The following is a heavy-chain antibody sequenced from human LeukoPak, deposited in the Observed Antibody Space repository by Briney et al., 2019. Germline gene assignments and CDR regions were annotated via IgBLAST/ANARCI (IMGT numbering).Heavy chain of an antibody. CDR2: VYYSGST. CDR3: ARSYFSLGAFDI. Sequence: ASETLSLTCGVSGYSIRTGYYWGWVRQPPGKGLEWIGIVYYSGSTYYNPSLKSRVNILVDTSKNQFSLRLTSVTAADTAVYYCARSYFSLGAFDIWGQGTMVTVSS. CDR1: GYSIRTGYY. V-gene: IGHV4-38-2*01. J-gene: IGHJ3*02. D-gene: IGHD2/OR15-2a*01.